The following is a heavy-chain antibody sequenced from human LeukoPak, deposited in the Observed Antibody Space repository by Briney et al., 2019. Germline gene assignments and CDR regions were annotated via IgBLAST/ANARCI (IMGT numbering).Heavy chain of an antibody. CDR2: ISSSGSTI. D-gene: IGHD3-10*02. V-gene: IGHV3-48*04. J-gene: IGHJ6*04. CDR3: AELGITMIGGV. Sequence: GSLRLSCAASGFTFSSYGMTWVRQAPGKGLEWVSYISSSGSTIYYADSVKGRFTISRDNAKNSLYLQMNSLRAADTAVYYCAELGITMIGGVWGKGTTVTISS. CDR1: GFTFSSYG.